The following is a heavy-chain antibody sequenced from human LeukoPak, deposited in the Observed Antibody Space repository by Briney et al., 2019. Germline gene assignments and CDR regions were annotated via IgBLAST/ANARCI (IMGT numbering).Heavy chain of an antibody. CDR1: GFTFSSYG. V-gene: IGHV3-30*18. Sequence: GGSLRLSCAASGFTFSSYGMHWVRQAPGKGLEWVAVISYDGSNKYHADSVKGRFTISRDNSKNTLYLQMDSLRAEDTAVYYCAKSSSSSQWDWFDPWGQGTLVTVSS. D-gene: IGHD6-6*01. CDR2: ISYDGSNK. CDR3: AKSSSSSQWDWFDP. J-gene: IGHJ5*02.